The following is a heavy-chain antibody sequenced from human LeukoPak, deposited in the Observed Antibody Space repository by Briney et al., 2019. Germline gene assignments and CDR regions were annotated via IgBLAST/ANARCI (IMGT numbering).Heavy chain of an antibody. Sequence: GGSLRLSCAASGFTFSHYAMRWVRQAPGKGLEWLSEIGGGGDGAYHAHSVKGRFTISRDNSKNTLYLQMNSLRAEDTAVYYCTTSWPKVREGDQWGQGTLVTVSS. CDR3: TTSWPKVREGDQ. V-gene: IGHV3-23*01. CDR2: IGGGGDGA. D-gene: IGHD3-10*01. CDR1: GFTFSHYA. J-gene: IGHJ4*02.